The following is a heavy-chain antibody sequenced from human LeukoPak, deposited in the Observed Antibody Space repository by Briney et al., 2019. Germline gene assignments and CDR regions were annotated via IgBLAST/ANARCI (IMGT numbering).Heavy chain of an antibody. V-gene: IGHV4-38-2*02. CDR3: AREVAGYDILTGYLLYYMDV. CDR2: IYHSGST. J-gene: IGHJ6*03. Sequence: SETLSLTCTVSGYSISSGYYWGWIRQPPGKGLEWIGSIYHSGSTYYNPSLKSRVTISVDTSKNQFSLKLSSVTAANTAVYYCAREVAGYDILTGYLLYYMDVWGKGTTVTISS. CDR1: GYSISSGYY. D-gene: IGHD3-9*01.